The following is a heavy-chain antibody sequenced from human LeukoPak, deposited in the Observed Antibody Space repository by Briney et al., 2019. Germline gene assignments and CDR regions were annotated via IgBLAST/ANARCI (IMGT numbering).Heavy chain of an antibody. CDR1: GFTFSSYA. D-gene: IGHD6-13*01. V-gene: IGHV3-23*01. Sequence: GGSLRLSCAASGFTFSSYAMSWVRQAPGKGLEWVSSISVSGTYTYYADSVKGRFTISRDNSKNTLYLQMNSLRAEDTAVYYCARDGGLIAAAGYFDYWGQGTLVTVSS. CDR3: ARDGGLIAAAGYFDY. CDR2: ISVSGTYT. J-gene: IGHJ4*02.